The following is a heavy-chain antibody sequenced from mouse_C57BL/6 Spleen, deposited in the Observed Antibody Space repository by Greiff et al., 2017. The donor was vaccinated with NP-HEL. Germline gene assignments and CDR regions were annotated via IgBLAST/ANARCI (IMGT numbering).Heavy chain of an antibody. CDR1: GYTFTGYW. J-gene: IGHJ2*01. V-gene: IGHV1-9*01. CDR2: ILPGSGST. Sequence: QVQLKQSGAELMKPGASVKLSCKATGYTFTGYWIEWVKQRPGHGLEWIGEILPGSGSTNYNEKFKGKATFTADTSSNTAYMQLSSLTTEDSAIYYCAREGAYYDYDEDFDYWGQGTTLTVSS. D-gene: IGHD2-4*01. CDR3: AREGAYYDYDEDFDY.